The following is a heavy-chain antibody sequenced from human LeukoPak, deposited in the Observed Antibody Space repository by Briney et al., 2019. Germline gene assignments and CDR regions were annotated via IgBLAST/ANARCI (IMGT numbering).Heavy chain of an antibody. Sequence: ASVKVSCKASGYTFTGYCMHWVRRAPGQGLEWMGWINPNSGGTNYAQKFQGRVTMTRDTSISTAYMDLRRLRSDDTAVYYCARDRGRIFSGGEFDLWGQGTLVTVSS. D-gene: IGHD2-15*01. CDR3: ARDRGRIFSGGEFDL. CDR1: GYTFTGYC. J-gene: IGHJ4*02. V-gene: IGHV1-2*02. CDR2: INPNSGGT.